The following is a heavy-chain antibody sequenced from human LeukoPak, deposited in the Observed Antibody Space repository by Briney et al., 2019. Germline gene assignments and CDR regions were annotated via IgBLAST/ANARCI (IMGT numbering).Heavy chain of an antibody. D-gene: IGHD2-2*02. Sequence: GGSLRLSCAASGFTFSNYAMSWVRQAPGKGLDWVSAIISIRSYIYYADSVKGRFTISRDNAKNSLYLQMNSLRAEDTAVYYCARELRYCSSTSCYTPWAFDIWGQGTMVTVSS. V-gene: IGHV3-21*01. J-gene: IGHJ3*02. CDR1: GFTFSNYA. CDR2: IISIRSYI. CDR3: ARELRYCSSTSCYTPWAFDI.